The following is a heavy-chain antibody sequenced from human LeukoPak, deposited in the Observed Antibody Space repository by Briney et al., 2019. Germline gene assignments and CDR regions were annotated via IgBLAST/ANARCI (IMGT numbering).Heavy chain of an antibody. CDR2: ISSSDTT. D-gene: IGHD4-17*01. V-gene: IGHV3-48*04. CDR3: ARGLYGDYVGVNNWFDP. CDR1: GFTFSSHG. J-gene: IGHJ5*02. Sequence: GGSLRLSCAASGFTFSSHGMNWVRQAPGKGLEWVSYISSSDTTYYADSVKGRFTISRDNAKNSVFLQMNSLRAEDTAVYYCARGLYGDYVGVNNWFDPWGQGTLITVS.